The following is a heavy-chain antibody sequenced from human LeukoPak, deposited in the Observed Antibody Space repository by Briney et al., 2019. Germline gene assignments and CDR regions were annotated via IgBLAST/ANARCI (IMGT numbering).Heavy chain of an antibody. CDR3: AKGRVSGSGWTFNDY. Sequence: PGRSLRLSCAASGFTFNTYGMSWVRQAPGKGLEWVSSFGGSVGTTYYADSVKGRFTMSRDNSKNIVYLQMNSLRVEDTAVYYCAKGRVSGSGWTFNDYWGQGALVTVSS. CDR1: GFTFNTYG. CDR2: FGGSVGTT. D-gene: IGHD6-19*01. J-gene: IGHJ4*02. V-gene: IGHV3-23*01.